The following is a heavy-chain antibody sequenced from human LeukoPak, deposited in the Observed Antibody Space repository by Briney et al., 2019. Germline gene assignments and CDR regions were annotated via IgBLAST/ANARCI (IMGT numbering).Heavy chain of an antibody. D-gene: IGHD2-15*01. CDR3: ARAGYCSGGSCVYNWFDP. CDR2: INHSGST. CDR1: GGSISGYY. Sequence: SETLSLTCTVAGGSISGYYWSWIRQPPGKGLEWIGEINHSGSTNYNPSLKSRVTISVDTSKNQFSLKLSSVTAADTAVYYCARAGYCSGGSCVYNWFDPWGQGTLVTVSS. J-gene: IGHJ5*02. V-gene: IGHV4-34*01.